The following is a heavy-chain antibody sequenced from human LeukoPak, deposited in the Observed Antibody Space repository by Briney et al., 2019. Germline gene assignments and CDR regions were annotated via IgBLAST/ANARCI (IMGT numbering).Heavy chain of an antibody. Sequence: GASVKVSCKASGGTFSSYAISWVRQVPGQGLEWMGGIIPIFGTANYAQKFQGRVTITTDESTSTAYMELSSLRSEDTAVYYCARGDSNSYYYYYMDVWGKGTTVAVSS. J-gene: IGHJ6*03. CDR3: ARGDSNSYYYYYMDV. CDR1: GGTFSSYA. D-gene: IGHD4-11*01. V-gene: IGHV1-69*05. CDR2: IIPIFGTA.